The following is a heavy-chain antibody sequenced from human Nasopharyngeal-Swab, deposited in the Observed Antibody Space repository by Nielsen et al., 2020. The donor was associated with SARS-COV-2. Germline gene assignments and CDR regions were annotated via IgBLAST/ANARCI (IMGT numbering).Heavy chain of an antibody. CDR1: GFTFSTYS. V-gene: IGHV3-21*05. CDR2: ISSGSSII. D-gene: IGHD5-12*01. CDR3: ARVSGYSGYDAFDI. Sequence: GESLKISCAASGFTFSTYSMNWVRQAPGKGLEWVSYISSGSSIIYYADSLKGRFTISRDNAKKSLCLQMNSLRAEDTAVYYCARVSGYSGYDAFDIWGQGTMVTVSS. J-gene: IGHJ3*02.